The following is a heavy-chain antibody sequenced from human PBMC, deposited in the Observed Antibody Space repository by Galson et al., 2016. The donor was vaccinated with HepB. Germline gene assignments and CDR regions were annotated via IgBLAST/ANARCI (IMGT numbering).Heavy chain of an antibody. Sequence: SGAEVKKSGESLKISCQVSGYPFTNQWIAWVRQMPGKGLEWMGIIYPGDSDFRYSPSFQGQVTISADKSISTAYLQWSSLKASDTAIYYCARLVRPSSRDYYYGMDVWGQGTTVTVSS. J-gene: IGHJ6*02. CDR3: ARLVRPSSRDYYYGMDV. V-gene: IGHV5-51*03. D-gene: IGHD3-10*02. CDR1: GYPFTNQW. CDR2: IYPGDSDF.